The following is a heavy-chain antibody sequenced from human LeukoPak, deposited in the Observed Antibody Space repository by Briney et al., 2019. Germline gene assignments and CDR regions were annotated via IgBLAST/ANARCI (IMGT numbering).Heavy chain of an antibody. J-gene: IGHJ4*02. CDR3: AARSTRLDY. CDR2: NYYSGST. CDR1: GGSISSGGYY. V-gene: IGHV4-31*03. Sequence: SETLSLTCTVSGGSISSGGYYWNWIRQHPGKGLEWIGYNYYSGSTYYNPSLKSRVTISVDTSKNQFSLKLSSVTAADTAAYYCAARSTRLDYWGQGTLVTVSS. D-gene: IGHD2-2*01.